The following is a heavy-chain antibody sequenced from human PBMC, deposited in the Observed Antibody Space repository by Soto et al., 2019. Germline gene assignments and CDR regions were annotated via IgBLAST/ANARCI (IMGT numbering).Heavy chain of an antibody. CDR2: IYPGDSDT. Sequence: GESLRISCKGSGYSFTSYWIGWVRQMPGKGLEWMGIIYPGDSDTRYSPSFQGQVTISADKSISTAYLQWSSLKASDTAMYYCARRYYYGSRTPRGAFDIWGQGTMVTVSS. CDR1: GYSFTSYW. D-gene: IGHD3-10*01. J-gene: IGHJ3*02. V-gene: IGHV5-51*01. CDR3: ARRYYYGSRTPRGAFDI.